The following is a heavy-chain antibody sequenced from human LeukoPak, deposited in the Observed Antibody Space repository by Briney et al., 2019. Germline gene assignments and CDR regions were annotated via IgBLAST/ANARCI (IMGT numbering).Heavy chain of an antibody. V-gene: IGHV3-74*01. D-gene: IGHD6-19*01. J-gene: IGHJ4*02. Sequence: GGSLRLSCAASGFAFSGYWMHWVRQAPGKGLVWVSRINGDGYSISYADSVKGRFTISRDNAKKTLYLQMNSLRAEDTAMYYCARGEAVAGNDHWGQGALVTVSS. CDR3: ARGEAVAGNDH. CDR1: GFAFSGYW. CDR2: INGDGYSI.